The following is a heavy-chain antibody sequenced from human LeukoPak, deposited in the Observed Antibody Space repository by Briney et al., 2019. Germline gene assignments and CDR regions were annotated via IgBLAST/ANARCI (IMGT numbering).Heavy chain of an antibody. J-gene: IGHJ1*01. CDR3: ARESTAGYNSSWYGFRN. Sequence: GALLLSCAAAGFTFSGYWMSWVRPAPGKGLGGVAKINQDGSEKYYVDSVKGRFTISRDNAKNSLFLQMGSLRVEDTAVYYCARESTAGYNSSWYGFRNWGQGTLVSVSS. V-gene: IGHV3-7*01. D-gene: IGHD6-13*01. CDR2: INQDGSEK. CDR1: GFTFSGYW.